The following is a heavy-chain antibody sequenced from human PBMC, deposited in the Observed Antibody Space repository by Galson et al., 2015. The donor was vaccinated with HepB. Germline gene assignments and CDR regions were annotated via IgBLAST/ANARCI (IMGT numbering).Heavy chain of an antibody. Sequence: SLRLSCAASGFVFSSYNMDWVRQAPGRGLEWVSHISSTSSVTYYADSVKGRFTISRDNDRNSLYLQMNSLRPEDTAVYYCARGRGGVTAPGGPTGRFDSWGQGTLVSVSS. D-gene: IGHD3-16*01. CDR1: GFVFSSYN. J-gene: IGHJ5*01. CDR2: ISSTSSVT. CDR3: ARGRGGVTAPGGPTGRFDS. V-gene: IGHV3-48*01.